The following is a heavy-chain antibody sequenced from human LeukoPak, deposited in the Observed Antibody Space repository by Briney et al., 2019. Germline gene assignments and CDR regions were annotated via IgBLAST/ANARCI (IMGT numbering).Heavy chain of an antibody. J-gene: IGHJ4*02. Sequence: SETLSLTCTVSGGSISSGDYYWSWIRQPPGKGLEWIGYIYYSGSTYYNPSLKSRVTISVDTSKNQFSLKLSSVTAADTAVYYCARGRPTGYYDSSGYYYARPPKVFDYWGQGTLVTVSS. CDR3: ARGRPTGYYDSSGYYYARPPKVFDY. CDR1: GGSISSGDYY. D-gene: IGHD3-22*01. V-gene: IGHV4-30-4*01. CDR2: IYYSGST.